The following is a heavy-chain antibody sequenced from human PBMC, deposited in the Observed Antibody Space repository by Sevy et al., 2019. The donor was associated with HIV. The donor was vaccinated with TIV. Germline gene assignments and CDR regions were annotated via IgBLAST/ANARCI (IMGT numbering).Heavy chain of an antibody. CDR3: ATSRYCSGGSCYGADYYYGMDV. V-gene: IGHV3-30*03. CDR1: GFTFSNYG. D-gene: IGHD2-15*01. Sequence: GSLRLSCAASGFTFSNYGMHWVRQAPGKGLEWVAVVSYDGSTKYYADSVKGRFTISRDNSKNTLYLQMNSLRAEDTAVYYCATSRYCSGGSCYGADYYYGMDVWGQGTTVTVSS. CDR2: VSYDGSTK. J-gene: IGHJ6*02.